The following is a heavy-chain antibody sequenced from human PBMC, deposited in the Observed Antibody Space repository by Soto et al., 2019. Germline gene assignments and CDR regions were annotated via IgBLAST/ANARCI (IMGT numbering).Heavy chain of an antibody. J-gene: IGHJ5*02. Sequence: SETLSLTCTVSGGSISSSSYYWGWIRQPPGKGLEWIGSIYYSGSTYYNPSLKSRVTISVDTSKNQFSLKLSSVTAADTAVYYCASTDSSSWFWFDPWGQGTLVTVSS. CDR3: ASTDSSSWFWFDP. CDR1: GGSISSSSYY. CDR2: IYYSGST. V-gene: IGHV4-39*01. D-gene: IGHD6-13*01.